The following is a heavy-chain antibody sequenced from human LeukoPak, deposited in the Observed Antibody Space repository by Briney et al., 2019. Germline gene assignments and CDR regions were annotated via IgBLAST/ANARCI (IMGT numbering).Heavy chain of an antibody. D-gene: IGHD1-26*01. CDR1: GGSFSSYY. Sequence: ASETLSLTCAVYGGSFSSYYWSWIRHPPGKGLEWIGEINHSGSTNYIPSLKSRVTISVDTSKNQCSLKLSSVTAADTAVYYCARGPPVGGEGDLDYWGQGTLVTVSS. J-gene: IGHJ4*02. CDR3: ARGPPVGGEGDLDY. V-gene: IGHV4-34*01. CDR2: INHSGST.